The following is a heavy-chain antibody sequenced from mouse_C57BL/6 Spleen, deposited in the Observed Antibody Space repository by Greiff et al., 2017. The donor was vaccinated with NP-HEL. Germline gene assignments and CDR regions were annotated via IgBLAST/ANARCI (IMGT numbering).Heavy chain of an antibody. J-gene: IGHJ4*01. D-gene: IGHD2-1*01. CDR1: GYSITSGYY. CDR3: ARGGVYYGNLYYAMDY. Sequence: DVKLQESGPGLVKPSQSLSLTCSVTGYSITSGYYWNWIRQFPGNKLEWMGYISYDGSNNYNPSLKNRISITRDTSKNQFFLKLNSVTTEDTATYYCARGGVYYGNLYYAMDYWGQGTSVTVSS. CDR2: ISYDGSN. V-gene: IGHV3-6*01.